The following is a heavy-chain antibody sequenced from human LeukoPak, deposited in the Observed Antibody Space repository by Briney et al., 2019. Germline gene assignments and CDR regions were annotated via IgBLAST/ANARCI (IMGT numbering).Heavy chain of an antibody. CDR1: GFTFSSYA. D-gene: IGHD2-2*01. Sequence: GSLRLSCAASGFTFSSYAMSWVRQAPGKGLEWIGSIYYSGSTYYNPSLKSRVTISVDTSKNQFSLKLSSVTAADTAVYYCARTEYCSSTSCYDGAFDIWGQGTMVTVSS. CDR3: ARTEYCSSTSCYDGAFDI. V-gene: IGHV4-39*01. CDR2: IYYSGST. J-gene: IGHJ3*02.